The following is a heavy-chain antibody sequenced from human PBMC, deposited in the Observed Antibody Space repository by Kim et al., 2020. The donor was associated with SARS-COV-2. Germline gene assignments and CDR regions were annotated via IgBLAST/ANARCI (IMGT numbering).Heavy chain of an antibody. V-gene: IGHV4-34*01. D-gene: IGHD6-19*01. CDR2: INHSGST. Sequence: SETLSLTCAVYGGSFSGYYWSWIRQPPGKGLEWIGEINHSGSTNYNPSLKSRVTISVDTSKNQFSLKLSSVTAADTAVYYCARGPVAGTYYFDFWGKGT. CDR3: ARGPVAGTYYFDF. CDR1: GGSFSGYY. J-gene: IGHJ4*02.